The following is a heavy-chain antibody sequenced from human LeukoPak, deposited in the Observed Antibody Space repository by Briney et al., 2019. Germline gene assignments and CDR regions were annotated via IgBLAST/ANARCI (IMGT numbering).Heavy chain of an antibody. CDR2: IWYDGSKK. Sequence: PGGSLRLSCAASGFTVSSNYMSWVRQAPGKGLEWVAVIWYDGSKKFYSDSAKGRFTISRDDSKNTLYLQMNNLRAEDTAVYYCARDPGYTSGWDFDYWGQGILVTVPS. D-gene: IGHD6-25*01. J-gene: IGHJ4*02. CDR1: GFTVSSNY. CDR3: ARDPGYTSGWDFDY. V-gene: IGHV3-33*08.